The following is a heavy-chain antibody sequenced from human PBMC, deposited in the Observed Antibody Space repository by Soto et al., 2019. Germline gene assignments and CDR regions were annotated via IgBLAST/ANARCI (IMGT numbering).Heavy chain of an antibody. D-gene: IGHD2-8*01. Sequence: QVQLVESGGGVVQPGGSLRLSCSASGFTFSTYGMHWVRQAPGKGLEWVTVIWFDGSNKFDADSVKGRFTISRDISKNPLYLQMTSLTTEHTAVYYCARDPSYNVVCYTPSACYYMDVWGKGTTVTVSS. J-gene: IGHJ6*03. CDR2: IWFDGSNK. CDR3: ARDPSYNVVCYTPSACYYMDV. CDR1: GFTFSTYG. V-gene: IGHV3-33*01.